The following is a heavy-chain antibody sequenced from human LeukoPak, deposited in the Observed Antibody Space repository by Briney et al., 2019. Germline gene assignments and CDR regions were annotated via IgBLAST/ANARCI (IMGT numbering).Heavy chain of an antibody. CDR1: GGTFSSYT. CDR3: AREHGARGSSGYSSCWLNWFDP. J-gene: IGHJ5*02. Sequence: SVTVSCEASGGTFSSYTISWVRQAPGQGLEWMGGIIPIFGTANYAQKCQGRVTITTDESTSTAYMELSSLRSEDTAVYYCAREHGARGSSGYSSCWLNWFDPWGQGTLVTVSS. D-gene: IGHD6-19*01. V-gene: IGHV1-69*05. CDR2: IIPIFGTA.